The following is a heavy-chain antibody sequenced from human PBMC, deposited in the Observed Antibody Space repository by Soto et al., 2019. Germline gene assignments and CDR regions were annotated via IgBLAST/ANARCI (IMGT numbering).Heavy chain of an antibody. Sequence: PGESLKISCKASGYSFNSYWIGWVRQMPGKGLEWMGIIYPGDSDTRYSPSFQGQVTISADKSISIVYLQWRCLKASDTAIYYCVKHMYYSGSGIINAVDYWGQGTLVTVSS. CDR3: VKHMYYSGSGIINAVDY. V-gene: IGHV5-51*01. CDR2: IYPGDSDT. CDR1: GYSFNSYW. J-gene: IGHJ4*02. D-gene: IGHD3-10*01.